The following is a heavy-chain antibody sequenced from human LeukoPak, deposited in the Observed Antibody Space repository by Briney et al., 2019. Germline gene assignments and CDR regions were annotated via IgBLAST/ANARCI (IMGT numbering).Heavy chain of an antibody. CDR2: ISYDGSNK. D-gene: IGHD6-13*01. CDR3: ARSHASYSSSWQFSYYFDY. Sequence: GRSLRLSCAASGFTFSSYAMHWVRQAPGKGLEWVAVISYDGSNKYYADSVKGRFTISRDNAKNTLDLQMNSLRAEDTAVYFCARSHASYSSSWQFSYYFDYWGQGALVTVSS. CDR1: GFTFSSYA. V-gene: IGHV3-30-3*01. J-gene: IGHJ4*02.